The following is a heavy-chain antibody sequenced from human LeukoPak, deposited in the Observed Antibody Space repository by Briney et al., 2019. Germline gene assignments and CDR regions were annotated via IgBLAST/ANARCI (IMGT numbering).Heavy chain of an antibody. CDR1: GYTFTSYD. V-gene: IGHV1-8*01. CDR2: MNPNSGNT. CDR3: TRGREWYQLLNNWFDP. D-gene: IGHD2-2*01. J-gene: IGHJ5*02. Sequence: ASVKVSCKASGYTFTSYDINWVRQATGQGLEWMGWMNPNSGNTGYAQKFQGRVTMTRNTSISTAYMELSSLRSEHTAVYYCTRGREWYQLLNNWFDPWGQGTLVTVSS.